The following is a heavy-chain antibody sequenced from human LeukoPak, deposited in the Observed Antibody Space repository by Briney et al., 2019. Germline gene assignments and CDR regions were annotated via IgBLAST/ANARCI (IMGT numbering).Heavy chain of an antibody. CDR3: ARASPILRFTPRLRGWFDP. CDR1: GDSVSSNSAA. CDR2: TYYRSKWYN. V-gene: IGHV6-1*01. D-gene: IGHD3-16*01. Sequence: SQTLSLTCTISGDSVSSNSAAWNWIRQSPSRGLEWLGRTYYRSKWYNDYAVSVKSRITINPDTSKNQFSLQLNSVTPEDTAVYYCARASPILRFTPRLRGWFDPWGQGTLVTVSS. J-gene: IGHJ5*02.